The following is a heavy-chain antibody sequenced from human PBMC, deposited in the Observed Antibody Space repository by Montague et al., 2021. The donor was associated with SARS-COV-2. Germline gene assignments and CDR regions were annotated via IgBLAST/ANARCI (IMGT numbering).Heavy chain of an antibody. V-gene: IGHV3-23*01. CDR3: AKVSYTSTWYGIYFDY. Sequence: SLRLSCAAPGFTFNIYAMTWVRQAPGKGLEWVSATGGSGGSTYFADSVKGRFTISRDNSKNTLYLQMNSLRAEDTAVFYCAKVSYTSTWYGIYFDYWGQGTLVTVSS. D-gene: IGHD6-13*01. CDR1: GFTFNIYA. J-gene: IGHJ4*02. CDR2: TGGSGGST.